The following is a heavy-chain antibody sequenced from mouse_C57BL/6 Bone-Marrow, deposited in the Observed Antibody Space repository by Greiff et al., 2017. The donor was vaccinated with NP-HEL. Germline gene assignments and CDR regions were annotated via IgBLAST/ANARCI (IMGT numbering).Heavy chain of an antibody. V-gene: IGHV14-4*01. J-gene: IGHJ3*01. Sequence: VQLKESGAELVRPGASVKLSCTASGFNIKDDYMHWVKQRPEQGLEWIGWIDPENGDTEYASKFQGKATITADTSSNTAYLQLSSLTSEDTAVYYWTTPQTAQPFAYWGQGTLVTVSA. CDR1: GFNIKDDY. CDR2: IDPENGDT. D-gene: IGHD3-2*02. CDR3: TTPQTAQPFAY.